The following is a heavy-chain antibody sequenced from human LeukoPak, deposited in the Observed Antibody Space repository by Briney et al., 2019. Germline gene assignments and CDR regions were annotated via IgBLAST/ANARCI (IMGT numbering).Heavy chain of an antibody. CDR1: GFTFSSYA. CDR2: ISGSGGST. D-gene: IGHD2-2*01. J-gene: IGHJ3*02. Sequence: PGGSLRLSCAASGFTFSSYAMSWVRQAPGKGLEWVSAISGSGGSTYYADSVKGRFTISRDNSKNTLYLQMNSLRAEDTAVYYFPKGGGAYCSSTSCPFDAFDIWGQGTMVTVSS. CDR3: PKGGGAYCSSTSCPFDAFDI. V-gene: IGHV3-23*01.